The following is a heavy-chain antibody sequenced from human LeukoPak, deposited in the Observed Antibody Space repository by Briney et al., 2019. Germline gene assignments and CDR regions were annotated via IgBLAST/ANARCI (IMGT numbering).Heavy chain of an antibody. D-gene: IGHD2-15*01. CDR3: ARQYCSGGSCLTYFDY. Sequence: GGSLRLSCAAPGFTFSSYWMSWVRQAPGKGLEWVANIKQDGSAKYYVDSVKGRFTISRDNAKNSLYLQMNSLRAEDTAVYYCARQYCSGGSCLTYFDYWGQGTLVTVSS. V-gene: IGHV3-7*01. CDR2: IKQDGSAK. J-gene: IGHJ4*02. CDR1: GFTFSSYW.